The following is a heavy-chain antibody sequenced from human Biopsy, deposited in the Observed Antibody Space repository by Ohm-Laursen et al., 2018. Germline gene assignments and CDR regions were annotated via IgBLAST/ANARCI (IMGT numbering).Heavy chain of an antibody. Sequence: SVKVSCKAPGGTFSNYGVNWVRQAPGQGLEWLGGNIPILGTGNYAQKFQDRVTVAAVTSTSTATMELRSLRSDDTAVYYCATKLTGYFHHWGQGTLVIVSS. D-gene: IGHD3-9*01. CDR3: ATKLTGYFHH. CDR2: NIPILGTG. CDR1: GGTFSNYG. J-gene: IGHJ1*01. V-gene: IGHV1-69*06.